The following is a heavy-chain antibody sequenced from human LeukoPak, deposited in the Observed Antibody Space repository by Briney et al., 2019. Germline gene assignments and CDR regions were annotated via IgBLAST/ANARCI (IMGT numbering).Heavy chain of an antibody. V-gene: IGHV1-18*01. J-gene: IGHJ4*02. CDR3: ARSVSGSYVFQYYFDY. D-gene: IGHD1-26*01. Sequence: ASVKVSCKASGYTFTSYGISWVRQAPGQGLEWMGWISAYNGNTNYAQKLQGRVTMTTDTSTSTAYMELRSLRSDDTAVYYCARSVSGSYVFQYYFDYWGQGTLVTVSS. CDR2: ISAYNGNT. CDR1: GYTFTSYG.